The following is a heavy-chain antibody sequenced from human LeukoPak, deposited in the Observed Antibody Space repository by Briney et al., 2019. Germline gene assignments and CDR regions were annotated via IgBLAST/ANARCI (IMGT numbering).Heavy chain of an antibody. CDR1: GFTFSSHS. Sequence: GGSLRLSCADSGFTFSSHSLTWVRQAPGKGLEWVSSISSSSSYIYYADSVKGRFTISRDNAKNSLYLQLNSLRAEDTAVYYCARDQSDILTPYYYDYWGQGTLVTVSS. J-gene: IGHJ4*02. CDR2: ISSSSSYI. CDR3: ARDQSDILTPYYYDY. D-gene: IGHD3-9*01. V-gene: IGHV3-21*01.